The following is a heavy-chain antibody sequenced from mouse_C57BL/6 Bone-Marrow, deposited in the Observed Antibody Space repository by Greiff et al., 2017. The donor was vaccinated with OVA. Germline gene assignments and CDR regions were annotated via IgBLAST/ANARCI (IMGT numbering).Heavy chain of an antibody. D-gene: IGHD2-4*01. Sequence: VQLQQSGAELMKPGASVKLSCKATGYTFTGYWIEWVKQRHGHGLEWIGEILPGSGSTTYNEKFKGKATFTADTSSNTAYMQLSSLTTEDSAIYYGARFYYEYESYYFDYWGQGTTLTVSS. CDR3: ARFYYEYESYYFDY. V-gene: IGHV1-9*01. J-gene: IGHJ2*01. CDR1: GYTFTGYW. CDR2: ILPGSGST.